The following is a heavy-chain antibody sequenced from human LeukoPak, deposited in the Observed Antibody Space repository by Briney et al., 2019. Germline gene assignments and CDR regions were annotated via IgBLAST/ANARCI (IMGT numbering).Heavy chain of an antibody. CDR3: ARDRAKVIATLME. J-gene: IGHJ4*02. V-gene: IGHV3-23*01. Sequence: GGSLRLSCAASGFTFSSYAMSWVRQAPGKGLEWVSTIGGSYSTYYADAVKGRFTISRDNSKNTLYVQMNSLRAEDTAVYYCARDRAKVIATLMEWGQGTLVTVSS. D-gene: IGHD1-1*01. CDR2: IGGSYST. CDR1: GFTFSSYA.